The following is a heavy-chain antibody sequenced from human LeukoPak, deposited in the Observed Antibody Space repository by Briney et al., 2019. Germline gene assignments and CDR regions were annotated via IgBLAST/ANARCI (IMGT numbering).Heavy chain of an antibody. V-gene: IGHV1-18*01. CDR1: GYTFTSYG. Sequence: EASVKVSCKASGYTFTSYGISWVRQAPGQGLEWMGWISVYNGETSYAQKFQGRVTMTTDTSTSTAYMELRSLRSDDTAVYYCARSRAAMAINLDYWGQGTLVTVSS. CDR2: ISVYNGET. J-gene: IGHJ4*02. CDR3: ARSRAAMAINLDY. D-gene: IGHD5-18*01.